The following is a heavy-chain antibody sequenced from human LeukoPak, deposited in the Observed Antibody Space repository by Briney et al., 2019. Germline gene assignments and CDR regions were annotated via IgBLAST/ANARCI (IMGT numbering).Heavy chain of an antibody. CDR2: IYPGDSDT. D-gene: IGHD4-23*01. CDR3: AGTVVTSYYYYYMDV. CDR1: GYSFTSYW. V-gene: IGHV5-51*01. Sequence: GESLKISCKGSGYSFTSYWIGWVRQMPGKGLEWMGIIYPGDSDTRYSPSFQGQVTISADKSISTAYLQWSSLKASDTAMYYCAGTVVTSYYYYYMDVWGKGTTVTISS. J-gene: IGHJ6*03.